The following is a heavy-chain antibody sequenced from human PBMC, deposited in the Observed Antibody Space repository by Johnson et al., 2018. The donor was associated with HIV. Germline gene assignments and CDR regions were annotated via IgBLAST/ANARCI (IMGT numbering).Heavy chain of an antibody. J-gene: IGHJ3*02. Sequence: QVQLVESGGGVVQPGGSLRLSCAASGFTFSSYGMHWVRQAPGKGLEWVAVISYDGSNKYYADSVKGRFTISRDNSKNTLYLQMNSLRAEDTAVYYCAKDLMKNWNDVGAIDIWGQGTMVTVSS. D-gene: IGHD1-1*01. CDR3: AKDLMKNWNDVGAIDI. V-gene: IGHV3-30*02. CDR1: GFTFSSYG. CDR2: ISYDGSNK.